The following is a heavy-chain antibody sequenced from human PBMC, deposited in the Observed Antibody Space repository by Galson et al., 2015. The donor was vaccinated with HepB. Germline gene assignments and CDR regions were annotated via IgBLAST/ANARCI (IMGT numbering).Heavy chain of an antibody. D-gene: IGHD3-3*01. J-gene: IGHJ4*02. V-gene: IGHV3-23*01. Sequence: SLRLSCAASGFTFSSYAMSWVRQAPGKGLEWVSGFRGSGGSTYYADSVKGRFTISRDNSKNTLYLQMNSLKAEDTAVYYCAKDMKLGITIFGVITMPDYWGPGTLVTVSS. CDR1: GFTFSSYA. CDR2: FRGSGGST. CDR3: AKDMKLGITIFGVITMPDY.